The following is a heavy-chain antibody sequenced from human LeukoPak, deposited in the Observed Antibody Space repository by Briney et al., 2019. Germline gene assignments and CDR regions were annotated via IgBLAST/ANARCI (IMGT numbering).Heavy chain of an antibody. J-gene: IGHJ4*02. CDR1: GWSFSGYY. D-gene: IGHD1-26*01. CDR2: INHSGST. V-gene: IGHV4-34*01. CDR3: ASRSGSYTPNDY. Sequence: PSETLSLTCAVYGWSFSGYYWSWIRQPPGKGLEWIGEINHSGSTNYNPSLKSRVTISVDTSKNQFSLQLSSVTAADTAVYYCASRSGSYTPNDYWGQGTLVTVSS.